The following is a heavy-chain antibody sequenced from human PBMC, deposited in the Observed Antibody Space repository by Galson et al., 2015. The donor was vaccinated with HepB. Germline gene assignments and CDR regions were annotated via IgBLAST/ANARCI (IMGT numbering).Heavy chain of an antibody. CDR1: GYTFTGYY. Sequence: SVKVSCKASGYTFTGYYMHWVRQAPGQGLEWMGWINPNSGGTNYAQKFQGRVTMTRDTSISTAYMELSRLRSDDTAVYYCARVKRIVRWLVDDYFDYWGQGTLVTVSS. CDR3: ARVKRIVRWLVDDYFDY. J-gene: IGHJ4*02. CDR2: INPNSGGT. D-gene: IGHD6-19*01. V-gene: IGHV1-2*02.